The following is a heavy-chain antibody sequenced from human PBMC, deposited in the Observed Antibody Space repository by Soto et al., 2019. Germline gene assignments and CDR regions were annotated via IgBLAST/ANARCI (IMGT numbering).Heavy chain of an antibody. D-gene: IGHD3-3*01. CDR3: ARDYDFWSGSGPFDY. V-gene: IGHV1-18*01. Sequence: QVQLVQSGAEVKKPGASVKVSCKASGYTFTSYGISWVRQAPGQGLEWMGWISAYNGNTNYAQKLQGRVTMTTDTSTSTAYMEVRSLGSDDPAVYYCARDYDFWSGSGPFDYWGQGTLVTVSS. CDR1: GYTFTSYG. CDR2: ISAYNGNT. J-gene: IGHJ4*02.